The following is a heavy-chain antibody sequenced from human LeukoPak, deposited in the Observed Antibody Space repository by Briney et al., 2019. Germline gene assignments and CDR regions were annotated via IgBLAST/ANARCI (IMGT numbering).Heavy chain of an antibody. Sequence: PGGSLRLSCAAYGFTFSSYAMSLVRQAPGKGLEWVSAISGSGGSTYYADSVKGRFTISRDNSKNTLYLQMNSLRAEDTAVYYCAKDVAVTTNYFDYWGQGTLVTVSS. J-gene: IGHJ4*02. CDR2: ISGSGGST. CDR1: GFTFSSYA. CDR3: AKDVAVTTNYFDY. D-gene: IGHD4-17*01. V-gene: IGHV3-23*01.